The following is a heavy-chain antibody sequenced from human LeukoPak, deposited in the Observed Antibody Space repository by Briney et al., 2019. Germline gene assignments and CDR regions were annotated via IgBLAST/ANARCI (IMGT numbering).Heavy chain of an antibody. J-gene: IGHJ5*02. V-gene: IGHV4-61*02. CDR3: ARTITSTVTTGYFDP. CDR2: IYTSGST. Sequence: SQTLSLTCTVSGGSISSGSYYWSWIRQPAGKGLEWIGRIYTSGSTNYNPSLKSRVTISVDTSKNQSSLKLSSVTAADTAVYYCARTITSTVTTGYFDPWGQGTLVTVSS. CDR1: GGSISSGSYY. D-gene: IGHD4-17*01.